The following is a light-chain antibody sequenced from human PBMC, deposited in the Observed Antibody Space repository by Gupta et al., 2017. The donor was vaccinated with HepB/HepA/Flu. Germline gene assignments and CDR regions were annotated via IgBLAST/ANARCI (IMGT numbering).Light chain of an antibody. CDR3: QQSYSTPHT. CDR1: QTISTY. Sequence: DIQMTQSPSSLSASVGDRVTMTCRASQTISTYLYWYQQKPGKAPELLIYTASSLQSGVPSRFSGSGSGTDFTLTITSLQPEDVATYFCQQSYSTPHTFGQGSKVQIK. V-gene: IGKV1-39*01. CDR2: TAS. J-gene: IGKJ2*01.